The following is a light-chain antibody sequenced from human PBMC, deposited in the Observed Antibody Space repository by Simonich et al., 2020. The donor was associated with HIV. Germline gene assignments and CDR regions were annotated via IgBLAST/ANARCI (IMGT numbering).Light chain of an antibody. Sequence: QSALTQPRSVSGSPGQSVTISCTGTSSDVGGYNYVSWYQQHPGKAPQLMIYEVTTRPAGVPDRFSGSKSGNTASLTVSGLQAEDEADYYCSSYAGSNNWVFGGGTKLTVL. CDR3: SSYAGSNNWV. J-gene: IGLJ3*02. CDR1: SSDVGGYNY. CDR2: EVT. V-gene: IGLV2-8*01.